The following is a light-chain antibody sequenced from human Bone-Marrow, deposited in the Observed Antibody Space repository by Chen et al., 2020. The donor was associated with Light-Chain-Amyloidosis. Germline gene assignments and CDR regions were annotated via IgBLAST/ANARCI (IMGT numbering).Light chain of an antibody. Sequence: QSALTHPPSVSVSPGQALTIPCTGTSSDVGGDNHVSWYQQHPDKAPKLMIYEVTNRPSWVPDRFSGSKSDNTASLTISGLQTEDEADYFCSSYTITNTLVFGSGTRVTVL. CDR1: SSDVGGDNH. V-gene: IGLV2-14*01. CDR2: EVT. J-gene: IGLJ1*01. CDR3: SSYTITNTLV.